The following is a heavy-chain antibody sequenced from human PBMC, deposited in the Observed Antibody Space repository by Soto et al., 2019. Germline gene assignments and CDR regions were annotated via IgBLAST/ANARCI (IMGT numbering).Heavy chain of an antibody. CDR1: GGSISSSNW. V-gene: IGHV4-4*02. J-gene: IGHJ3*02. CDR3: ARVMVPDAFDI. D-gene: IGHD2-8*01. Sequence: QVQLQESGPGLVKPSGTLSLTCAVSGGSISSSNWWSWVRQPPGKGLEWIGEIYHSGSTNYNPSLTSRVTISVDQAKNHCSLTLSSVTAADTAVYYCARVMVPDAFDIWGQGTMVTVSS. CDR2: IYHSGST.